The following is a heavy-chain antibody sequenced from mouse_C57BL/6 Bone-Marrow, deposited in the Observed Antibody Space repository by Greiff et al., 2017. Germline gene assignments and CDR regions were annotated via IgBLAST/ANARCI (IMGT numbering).Heavy chain of an antibody. CDR2: ISGGGGNT. Sequence: EVKLVESGGGLVKPGGSLKLSCAASGFTFSSYTMSWVRQTPEKRLEWVATISGGGGNTYYPDSVKGRFTISRDNAKNTLYLQMSSLRSEDTALYYCARGYYYCSSLYFAYWGQGTTLTVSS. V-gene: IGHV5-9*01. CDR1: GFTFSSYT. J-gene: IGHJ2*01. D-gene: IGHD1-1*01. CDR3: ARGYYYCSSLYFAY.